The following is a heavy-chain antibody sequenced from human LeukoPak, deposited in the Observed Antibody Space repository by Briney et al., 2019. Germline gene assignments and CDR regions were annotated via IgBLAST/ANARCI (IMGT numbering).Heavy chain of an antibody. Sequence: PGGSLRLSCAASGFTFSSYSMNWVRQAPGKGLEWVAFIRSDGSNKYYADSVKGRFTISRDNSKNTLYLQMNSLRAEDTAVYYCAKDSRNLPFDYWGQGTLATVSS. CDR1: GFTFSSYS. V-gene: IGHV3-30*02. D-gene: IGHD1-14*01. CDR2: IRSDGSNK. J-gene: IGHJ4*02. CDR3: AKDSRNLPFDY.